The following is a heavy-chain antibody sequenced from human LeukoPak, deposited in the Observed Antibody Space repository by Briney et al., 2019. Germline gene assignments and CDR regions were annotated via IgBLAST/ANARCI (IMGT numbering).Heavy chain of an antibody. J-gene: IGHJ4*02. CDR3: ARVWDYGAGTYYFDY. Sequence: GESLKISCKGSGYRSTSYWVGWVRQMPGEGPEWKGIIYLADSETRYSPAFQGQVTISADKSINTVYLQWSRLKASDSAMYYCARVWDYGAGTYYFDYWGQGTLVTVSA. D-gene: IGHD4/OR15-4a*01. CDR2: IYLADSET. V-gene: IGHV5-51*01. CDR1: GYRSTSYW.